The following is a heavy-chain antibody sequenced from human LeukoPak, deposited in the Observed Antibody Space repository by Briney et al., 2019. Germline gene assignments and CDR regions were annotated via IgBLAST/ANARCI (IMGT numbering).Heavy chain of an antibody. V-gene: IGHV3-7*01. CDR2: INPDGSGT. Sequence: GGSLRLSCAASGFGFSPFWMSWVRQGPGKGLDWVASINPDGSGTSYVDSVKGQFTISRDNAQNSLYLQMNSLSAEDTAVYYCARLFGGVTTFDYWGQGTLVTVSS. D-gene: IGHD4-17*01. CDR1: GFGFSPFW. CDR3: ARLFGGVTTFDY. J-gene: IGHJ4*02.